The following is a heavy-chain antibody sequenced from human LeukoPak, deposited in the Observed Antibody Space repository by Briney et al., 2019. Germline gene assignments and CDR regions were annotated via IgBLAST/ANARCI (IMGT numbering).Heavy chain of an antibody. V-gene: IGHV3-74*01. Sequence: SGGSLRLSCAASGFTFSSYWMHWVRQAPGKGLVWVSRINSDGSSTSYADSVKGRFTISRDNAKNTLYLQMNSLRAEDTAVYYCARDAELRYFDWLPHPLDYWGQGTLSPSPQ. D-gene: IGHD3-9*01. CDR1: GFTFSSYW. CDR3: ARDAELRYFDWLPHPLDY. J-gene: IGHJ4*02. CDR2: INSDGSST.